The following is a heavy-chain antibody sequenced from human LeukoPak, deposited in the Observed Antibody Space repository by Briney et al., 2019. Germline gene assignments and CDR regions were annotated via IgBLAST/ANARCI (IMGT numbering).Heavy chain of an antibody. D-gene: IGHD1-26*01. CDR2: IYYSGST. V-gene: IGHV4-59*01. CDR3: ARIGGIVGWFDP. CDR1: GGSFSGYY. Sequence: MSSETLSLTCAVYGGSFSGYYWSWIRQPPGKGLEWIGYIYYSGSTNYNPSLKSRVTISVDTSKNQFSLKLSSVTAADTAVYYCARIGGIVGWFDPWGQGTLVTVSS. J-gene: IGHJ5*02.